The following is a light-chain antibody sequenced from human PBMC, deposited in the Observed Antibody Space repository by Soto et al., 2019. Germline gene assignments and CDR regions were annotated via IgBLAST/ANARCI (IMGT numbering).Light chain of an antibody. CDR1: NSDVGLYDF. J-gene: IGLJ1*01. V-gene: IGLV2-14*01. CDR2: EVS. Sequence: VLTQPASVSGTPGQSITISCTGSNSDVGLYDFVSWYQHHPGRAPKLIVSEVSHRPSGISNRFSGSKSGNTASLTISGLQSEDEADYYCISYTSDDVRYVFGTGTKVTV. CDR3: ISYTSDDVRYV.